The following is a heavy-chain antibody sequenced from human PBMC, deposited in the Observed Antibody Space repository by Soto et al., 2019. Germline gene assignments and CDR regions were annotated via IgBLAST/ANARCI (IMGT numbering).Heavy chain of an antibody. Sequence: SETLSLTCAVSGGSISSGGYSWSWIRQPPGKGLEWIGYIYHSGSTYYNPSLKSRVTISVDRSKNQFSLKLSSVTAADTAVYYCARTSNGDYFDYWGQGTLVTVSS. J-gene: IGHJ4*02. CDR3: ARTSNGDYFDY. V-gene: IGHV4-30-2*01. D-gene: IGHD4-4*01. CDR1: GGSISSGGYS. CDR2: IYHSGST.